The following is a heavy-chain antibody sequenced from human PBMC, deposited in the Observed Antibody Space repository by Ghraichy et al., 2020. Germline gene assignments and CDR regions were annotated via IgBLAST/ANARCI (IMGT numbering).Heavy chain of an antibody. CDR2: IIPILGIA. J-gene: IGHJ6*02. V-gene: IGHV1-69*04. CDR1: GGTFSSYA. D-gene: IGHD3-9*01. Sequence: SVKVSCKASGGTFSSYAISWVRQAPGQGLEWMGRIIPILGIANYAQKFQGRVTITADKSTSTAYMELSSLRSEDTAVYYCARRADILTGSSYYGMDVWGQGTTVTVSS. CDR3: ARRADILTGSSYYGMDV.